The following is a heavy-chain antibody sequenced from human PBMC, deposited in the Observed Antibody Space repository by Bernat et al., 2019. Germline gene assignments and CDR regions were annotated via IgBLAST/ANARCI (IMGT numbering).Heavy chain of an antibody. J-gene: IGHJ3*02. CDR1: GFSLSTSGMC. D-gene: IGHD5-12*01. CDR3: SINSGTENAFDI. V-gene: IGHV2-70*15. Sequence: HVTLRESGSALAKPKQTFTLTCHFYGFSLSTSGMCVTWIRQPTGKALEWIASMDWDDDKYCSTSLKNRLTISKDTFKNQVVLTMTNVDPVDTATYYCSINSGTENAFDIWGQGTMVTVSS. CDR2: MDWDDDK.